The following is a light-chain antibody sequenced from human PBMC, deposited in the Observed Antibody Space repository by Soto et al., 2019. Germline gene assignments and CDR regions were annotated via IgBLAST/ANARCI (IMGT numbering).Light chain of an antibody. CDR3: SSYAGSNNPYV. V-gene: IGLV2-8*01. CDR2: EVS. Sequence: QSALTQPPSASGSPGQSVTISCTGTSSDVGGYNYVAWYQQQPGKAPKVMIYEVSRRPSGVPDRFSGPKSGNTASLTVSGLQAEDEADYYCSSYAGSNNPYVFGTGTKV. J-gene: IGLJ1*01. CDR1: SSDVGGYNY.